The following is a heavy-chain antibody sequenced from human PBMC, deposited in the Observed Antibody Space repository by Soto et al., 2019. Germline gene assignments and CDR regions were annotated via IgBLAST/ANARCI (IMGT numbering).Heavy chain of an antibody. D-gene: IGHD1-1*01. CDR2: IYYGGST. CDR3: ARDSQLGYFDY. Sequence: SETLSLTCTVSGGSISSYYWSWIRQPPGKGLEWIGYIYYGGSTNYNPSLKSRVTISVDTSKNQFSLKLSSVTAADTAVYYCARDSQLGYFDYWGQGTLVTVSS. J-gene: IGHJ4*02. V-gene: IGHV4-59*01. CDR1: GGSISSYY.